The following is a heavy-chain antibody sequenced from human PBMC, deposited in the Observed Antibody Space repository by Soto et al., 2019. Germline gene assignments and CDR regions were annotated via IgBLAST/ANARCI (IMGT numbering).Heavy chain of an antibody. CDR2: LNPSGGGST. CDR3: AREAKAGLEVGYFDY. V-gene: IGHV1-46*01. J-gene: IGHJ4*02. D-gene: IGHD3-22*01. Sequence: ASVQVSCKASGYTFTSFFMHWVRQAPGQGLEWMGILNPSGGGSTTYAQKFQGRVTMTRDTSTSTVYMELSSLRSDDTAVYFCAREAKAGLEVGYFDYWGQGTLVTVSS. CDR1: GYTFTSFF.